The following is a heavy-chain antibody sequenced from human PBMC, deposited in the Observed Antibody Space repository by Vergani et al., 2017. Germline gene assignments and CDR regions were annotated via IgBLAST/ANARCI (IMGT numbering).Heavy chain of an antibody. Sequence: QVQLQESGPGLVKPSETLSLTCTVSGGSISSYYWSWIRQPPGKGLEWIGYIYYSGSTNYTPSLKSRVTISVDTSKNQFSRKLSSVTAADTAVYYCARARYYCSSTSCSGGGFDYWGQGTLVTVSS. J-gene: IGHJ4*02. V-gene: IGHV4-59*01. D-gene: IGHD2-2*01. CDR2: IYYSGST. CDR1: GGSISSYY. CDR3: ARARYYCSSTSCSGGGFDY.